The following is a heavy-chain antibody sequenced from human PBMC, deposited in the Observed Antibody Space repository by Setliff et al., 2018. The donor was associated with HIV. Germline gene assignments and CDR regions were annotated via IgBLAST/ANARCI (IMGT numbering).Heavy chain of an antibody. Sequence: PSETLSLTCAVYGRSLSGYYWSWIRQPPGKGLEWIGEINQSGSTNYNPSLKSRVTRSVDTSKNQSSLKLSTLTAAATAVYSWGRGVNPTYYDFWSGNYMRKYYYYYMDVWGKGTTVTVSS. J-gene: IGHJ6*03. CDR3: GRGVNPTYYDFWSGNYMRKYYYYYMDV. CDR2: INQSGST. CDR1: GRSLSGYY. V-gene: IGHV4-34*01. D-gene: IGHD3-3*01.